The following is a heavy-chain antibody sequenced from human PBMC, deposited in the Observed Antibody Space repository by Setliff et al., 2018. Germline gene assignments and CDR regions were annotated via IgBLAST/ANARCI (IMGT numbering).Heavy chain of an antibody. Sequence: WASVKVSCKASGGTFSNYAISWVRQAPGQGVEWMGGIIPILGIANYAQKFQGRVTITADESTTTAYMELSSLRSEDTAVYYCARGIRYYDILTGYQVPTSGFDYWGQGTLVTVSS. CDR3: ARGIRYYDILTGYQVPTSGFDY. CDR1: GGTFSNYA. CDR2: IIPILGIA. D-gene: IGHD3-9*01. J-gene: IGHJ4*02. V-gene: IGHV1-69*10.